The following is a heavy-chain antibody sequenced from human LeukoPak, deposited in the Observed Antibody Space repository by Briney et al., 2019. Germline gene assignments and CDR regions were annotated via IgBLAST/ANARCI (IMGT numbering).Heavy chain of an antibody. J-gene: IGHJ4*02. V-gene: IGHV3-74*01. CDR1: GFNFSNYW. D-gene: IGHD3-10*01. CDR3: ARPGGQFYYGSGAMGGNFDY. Sequence: PGGSLRLSCAASGFNFSNYWMHWVRQAPGKGLVWVSRINSDGSSTSYPDSVNGRFTIYRDLSDNFVYLQMNSLKVEHVVFYYCARPGGQFYYGSGAMGGNFDYWGQGTLVTVSS. CDR2: INSDGSST.